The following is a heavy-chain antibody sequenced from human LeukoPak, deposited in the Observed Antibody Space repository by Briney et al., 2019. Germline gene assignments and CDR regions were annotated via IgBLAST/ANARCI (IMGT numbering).Heavy chain of an antibody. CDR2: IYYSGST. D-gene: IGHD3-16*01. J-gene: IGHJ4*02. Sequence: SETLSLTCTVPGGSISSYYWSWIRQPPGKGLEWIGYIYYSGSTNYNPSLKSRVTISVDTSKNQFSLKLSSVTAADTAVYYCARENDYVWGPSLDYWGQGTLVTVSS. CDR1: GGSISSYY. V-gene: IGHV4-59*01. CDR3: ARENDYVWGPSLDY.